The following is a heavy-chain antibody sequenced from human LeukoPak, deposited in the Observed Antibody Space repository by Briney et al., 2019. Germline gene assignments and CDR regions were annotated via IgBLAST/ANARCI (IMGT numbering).Heavy chain of an antibody. V-gene: IGHV3-30*02. CDR2: IQSDGSDK. D-gene: IGHD3-16*01. CDR3: ARGGDYVWDPGY. CDR1: GFTFNSFA. Sequence: GGSLRLSCAASGFTFNSFAMHWVRQAPGKGLEHLAFIQSDGSDKYYADSVKGRFTISRDNSKNTLYLQMNGLRGDDTAVYYCARGGDYVWDPGYWGQGTLVTVSS. J-gene: IGHJ4*02.